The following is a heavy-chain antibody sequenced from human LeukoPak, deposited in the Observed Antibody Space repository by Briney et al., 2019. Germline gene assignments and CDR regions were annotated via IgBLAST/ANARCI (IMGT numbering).Heavy chain of an antibody. J-gene: IGHJ3*02. CDR2: ISRSNSYI. CDR1: GFTFSSYN. CDR3: ARAGVPPATTTVDI. Sequence: GGSLRLSCAASGFTFSSYNMNWVRQAPGKGLEWVSSISRSNSYIYYADSVKGRFTISRDNAKNSLYLQMNSLRAEDTAVYYCARAGVPPATTTVDIWGQGTMVTVSS. D-gene: IGHD2-2*01. V-gene: IGHV3-21*01.